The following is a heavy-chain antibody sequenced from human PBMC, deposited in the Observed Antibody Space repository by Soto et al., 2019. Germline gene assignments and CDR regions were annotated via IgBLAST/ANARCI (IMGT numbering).Heavy chain of an antibody. CDR1: GGTFSSYT. CDR2: IIPILGIA. CDR3: ARALGSGWYINYFDY. V-gene: IGHV1-69*02. J-gene: IGHJ4*02. Sequence: GASVKVSCKASGGTFSSYTISWVRQAPGQGLEWMGRIIPILGIANYAQKFQGRVTITADKSTSTAYMELSSLRSEDTAVYYCARALGSGWYINYFDYWGQGTLVTVSS. D-gene: IGHD6-19*01.